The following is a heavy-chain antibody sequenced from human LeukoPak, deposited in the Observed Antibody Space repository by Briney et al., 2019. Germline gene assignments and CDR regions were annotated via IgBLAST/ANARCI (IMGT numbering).Heavy chain of an antibody. J-gene: IGHJ4*02. CDR3: ARGPAYGARSDYLDY. CDR1: GFTFRDFG. Sequence: PGGSLRLSCAASGFTFRDFGMHWVRQAPGKGLEWVAIISYDGRSNYADFVKGRFTISRDNARNSLYLQMNNLRAEDTAVYYCARGPAYGARSDYLDYWGQGTLVTVSS. CDR2: ISYDGRSN. V-gene: IGHV3-30*03. D-gene: IGHD3-10*01.